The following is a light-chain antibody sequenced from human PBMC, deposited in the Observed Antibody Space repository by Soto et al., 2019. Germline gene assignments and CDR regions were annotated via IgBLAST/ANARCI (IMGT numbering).Light chain of an antibody. CDR2: DVS. J-gene: IGLJ2*01. Sequence: QSVLTQPASVSGSPGQSITISCTGSSSDVGGYKYVSWYQQHPGKAPKLMIYDVSNRPSGVSNRFSGSKSGNTASLTISGLQAEDEADYYCSSYTSSSTVFGGGTKLTVL. CDR3: SSYTSSSTV. V-gene: IGLV2-14*01. CDR1: SSDVGGYKY.